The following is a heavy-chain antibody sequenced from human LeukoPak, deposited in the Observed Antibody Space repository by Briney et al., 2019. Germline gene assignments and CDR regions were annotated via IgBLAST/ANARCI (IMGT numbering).Heavy chain of an antibody. Sequence: PGGSLRLSCAASGFTFSSYWMHWVRQAPGKGLEWVSGISWNSGTIYYADSVEGRFTISRDDAKNSLYLQMNSLRAEDTALYYCVKRSAAGTVGYFDYWGQGTLVTVSS. D-gene: IGHD6-13*01. CDR2: ISWNSGTI. V-gene: IGHV3-9*01. J-gene: IGHJ4*02. CDR3: VKRSAAGTVGYFDY. CDR1: GFTFSSYW.